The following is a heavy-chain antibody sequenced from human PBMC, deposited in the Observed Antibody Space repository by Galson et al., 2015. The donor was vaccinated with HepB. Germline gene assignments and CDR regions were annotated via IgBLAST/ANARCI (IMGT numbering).Heavy chain of an antibody. J-gene: IGHJ4*02. V-gene: IGHV3-23*01. CDR2: LSGSGAS. Sequence: SLRLSCAASGFTLNNYAMNWVRQAPGRGLEWVSSLSGSGASNYADSVKGRFTISRDSSKNTLFLQMSDLREEDTALYHCAKDATRIDSPTDYWGQGTRVTVSS. CDR3: AKDATRIDSPTDY. D-gene: IGHD3-9*01. CDR1: GFTLNNYA.